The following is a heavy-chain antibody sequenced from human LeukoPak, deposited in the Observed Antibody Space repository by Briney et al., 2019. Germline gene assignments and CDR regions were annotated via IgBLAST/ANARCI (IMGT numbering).Heavy chain of an antibody. CDR3: AKDFGRYGSGSYGDY. V-gene: IGHV3-43D*03. CDR2: ISWDGGST. Sequence: GGSLRLSCAASGFTFDDYAMHWVRQAPGKGLEWVSLISWDGGSTYYADSVKGRFTISRDNSKNSLYLQMNSLRAEDTALYYCAKDFGRYGSGSYGDYWSQGTLVTVSS. J-gene: IGHJ4*02. CDR1: GFTFDDYA. D-gene: IGHD3-10*01.